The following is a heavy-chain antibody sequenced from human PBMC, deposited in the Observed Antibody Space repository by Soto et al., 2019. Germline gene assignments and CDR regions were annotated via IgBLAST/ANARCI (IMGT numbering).Heavy chain of an antibody. CDR3: AHCPFYENSGYPDY. V-gene: IGHV2-5*01. CDR2: IYWNDDK. Sequence: SGTTLVNPTHTLTLTCSFSGFSVSSPGVGVGWIRQPPGKALEWLALIYWNDDKRYSPSLKGRLTIIKDTSKNQVVLTMTNVDPVDTATYYCAHCPFYENSGYPDYWGQGILVTVSS. D-gene: IGHD3-22*01. J-gene: IGHJ4*02. CDR1: GFSVSSPGVG.